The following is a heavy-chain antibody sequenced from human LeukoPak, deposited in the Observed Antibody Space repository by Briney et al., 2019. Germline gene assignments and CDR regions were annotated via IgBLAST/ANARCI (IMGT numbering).Heavy chain of an antibody. Sequence: PGGSLRLSCAASGFTFSSYAMSWVRQAPGKGLEWVSAISGSGGSTYYADSVKGRFTISRDNSKNTLNLQMNSLRAEDTAVYYCAKVVIRGVTLDAFDIWGQGTMVTVSS. CDR3: AKVVIRGVTLDAFDI. J-gene: IGHJ3*02. V-gene: IGHV3-23*01. CDR1: GFTFSSYA. D-gene: IGHD3-10*01. CDR2: ISGSGGST.